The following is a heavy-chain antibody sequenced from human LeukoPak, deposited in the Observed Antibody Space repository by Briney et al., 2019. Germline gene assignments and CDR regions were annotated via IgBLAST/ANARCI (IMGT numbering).Heavy chain of an antibody. CDR1: GFTFSGSW. D-gene: IGHD3-22*01. Sequence: YPGGSLRLSCAASGFTFSGSWMDWVRQAPGKGLEWVAIIKPDGTDKYYVDSVKGRFTASKDNAKNLLYLQMNSLRAEDTAMYYCARNRGGGSGYSDYWGQGTLVTVSS. CDR3: ARNRGGGSGYSDY. V-gene: IGHV3-7*05. J-gene: IGHJ4*02. CDR2: IKPDGTDK.